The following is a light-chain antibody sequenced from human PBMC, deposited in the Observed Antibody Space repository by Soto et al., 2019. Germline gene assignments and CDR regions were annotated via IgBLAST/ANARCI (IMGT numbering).Light chain of an antibody. CDR3: QQYGSSPWT. CDR1: QSVSSSY. CDR2: AAS. V-gene: IGKV3-20*01. J-gene: IGKJ1*01. Sequence: EIVLTQSPGTLSLSPGERATLSCRASQSVSSSYLAWYQQKPGQAPRLLIYAASRRATGIPDRFSGSGSGTDFTLTISRLEPEDFAVYYRQQYGSSPWTFGQGTKVDIK.